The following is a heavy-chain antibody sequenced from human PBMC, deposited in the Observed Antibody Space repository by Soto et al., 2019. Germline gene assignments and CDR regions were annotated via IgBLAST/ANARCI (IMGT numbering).Heavy chain of an antibody. CDR2: VHSSGIT. D-gene: IGHD3-16*01. J-gene: IGHJ5*02. V-gene: IGHV4-61*01. Sequence: PSETLSLTCTVSGGSVSNDNFCWSWIRQPPGKGLEWIGYVHSSGITNYNPSLKRRVTISVDTSRNQFSLRLSSVTAADTAVYYCARGLTMGQLPSHFDHWGQGTLVTV. CDR1: GGSVSNDNFC. CDR3: ARGLTMGQLPSHFDH.